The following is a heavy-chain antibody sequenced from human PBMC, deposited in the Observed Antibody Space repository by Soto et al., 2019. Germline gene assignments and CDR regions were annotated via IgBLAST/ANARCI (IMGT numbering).Heavy chain of an antibody. CDR3: VKSRLGGYGSGSRLDPYSYDFDY. CDR2: ISSNGGST. J-gene: IGHJ4*01. Sequence: PGGSLRLSCSASGFTFSSYAMHWVRQAPGKGLEYVSAISSNGGSTYYADSVKGRFTISRDNSKNTLYLQMSSLRAEDTAVYYCVKSRLGGYGSGSRLDPYSYDFDYWGQEPWSPSPQ. V-gene: IGHV3-64D*08. CDR1: GFTFSSYA. D-gene: IGHD3-10*01.